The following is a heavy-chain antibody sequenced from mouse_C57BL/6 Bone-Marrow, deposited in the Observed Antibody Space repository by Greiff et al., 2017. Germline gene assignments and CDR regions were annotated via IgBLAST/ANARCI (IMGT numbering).Heavy chain of an antibody. CDR3: ARGGEGGY. CDR1: GYSITSGYY. CDR2: ISYDGSN. Sequence: EVKLQESGPGLVKPSQSLSLTCSVTGYSITSGYYWNWIRQFPGNKLEWMGYISYDGSNNYNPSLKNRISITRDTSKNQFFLKLNSVTTEDTATYYCARGGEGGYWGQGTTLTVSS. V-gene: IGHV3-6*01. J-gene: IGHJ2*01.